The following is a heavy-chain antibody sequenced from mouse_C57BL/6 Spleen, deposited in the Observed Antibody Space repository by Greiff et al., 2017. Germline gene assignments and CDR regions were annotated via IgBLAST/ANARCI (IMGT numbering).Heavy chain of an antibody. CDR2: INYDGSST. CDR1: GFTFSDYY. J-gene: IGHJ3*01. Sequence: EVQGVESEGGLVQPGSSMKLSCTASGFTFSDYYMAWVRQVPEKGLEWVANINYDGSSTYYMDSLKSRFIISSDNAKNILYLQKRSLKSEDTATYYCARDLYYCSRGILAYWGQGTLVTVSA. D-gene: IGHD1-1*01. CDR3: ARDLYYCSRGILAY. V-gene: IGHV5-16*01.